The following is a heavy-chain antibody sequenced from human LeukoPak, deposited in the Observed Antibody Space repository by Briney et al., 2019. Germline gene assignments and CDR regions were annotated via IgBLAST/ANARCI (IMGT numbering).Heavy chain of an antibody. Sequence: SETLSLTCAVYGGSFSGYYWSWIRQPPGKGLEWIGEINHSGSTNYNPSLKSRVTISVDTSKNQFSLKLSSVTAADTAVYYCANGGRITIFGVVINDAFDIWGQGTMVTVSS. CDR1: GGSFSGYY. V-gene: IGHV4-34*01. CDR2: INHSGST. CDR3: ANGGRITIFGVVINDAFDI. D-gene: IGHD3-3*01. J-gene: IGHJ3*02.